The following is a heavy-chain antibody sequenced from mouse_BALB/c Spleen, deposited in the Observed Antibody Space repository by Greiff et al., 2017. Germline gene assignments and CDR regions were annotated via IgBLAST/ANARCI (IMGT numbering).Heavy chain of an antibody. D-gene: IGHD2-4*01. Sequence: EVQLQQSGPELVKPGASVKISCKASGYSFTGYFMNWVMPSHGKSLEWIGRINPYNGDTFYNQKFKGKATLTVDKSSSTAHMELRSLASEDSAVYYCAWGDYDSGAMDYWGQGTSVTVSS. J-gene: IGHJ4*01. V-gene: IGHV1-20*02. CDR1: GYSFTGYF. CDR3: AWGDYDSGAMDY. CDR2: INPYNGDT.